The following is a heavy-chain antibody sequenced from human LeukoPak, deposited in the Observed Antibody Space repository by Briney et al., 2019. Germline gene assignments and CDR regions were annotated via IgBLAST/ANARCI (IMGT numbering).Heavy chain of an antibody. CDR3: ARVYGSGWFLEYFDY. D-gene: IGHD6-19*01. CDR1: GGSFSGYY. V-gene: IGHV4-34*01. Sequence: SETLSLTCAVYGGSFSGYYWSWIRQPPGKGLEWIGEINHSGSTNYNPSLKSRVTISVDTSKNQFSLKLSSVTAADTAVYYCARVYGSGWFLEYFDYWGQGTLVTVSS. J-gene: IGHJ4*02. CDR2: INHSGST.